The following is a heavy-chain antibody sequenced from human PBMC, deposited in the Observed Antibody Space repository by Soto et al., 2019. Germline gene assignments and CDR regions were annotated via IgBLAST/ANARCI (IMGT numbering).Heavy chain of an antibody. J-gene: IGHJ3*01. V-gene: IGHV4-31*03. CDR3: ARENFGVIIHDAFDL. Sequence: QVQLQESGPGLVMPSQTLSLTCTVSVDSVSSGGYYWNWIRQHPGRGLEWLGYIYDSETTYYNPSPESRLSISVDASKNQFSLKVTSVTPADTAVYYCARENFGVIIHDAFDLWGQGTMVTVSS. CDR2: IYDSETT. CDR1: VDSVSSGGYY. D-gene: IGHD2-8*01.